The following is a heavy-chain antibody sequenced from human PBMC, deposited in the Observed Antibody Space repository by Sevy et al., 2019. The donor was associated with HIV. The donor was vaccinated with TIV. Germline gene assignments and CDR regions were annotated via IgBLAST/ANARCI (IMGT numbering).Heavy chain of an antibody. CDR3: ARGGRITRIVVGGGGFDI. V-gene: IGHV3-30-3*01. Sequence: GGSLRLSCAASGFTFSSYAMHWVRQAPGKGLEWVAVISYDGSNKYYADSVKGRFTISRDNSKNTLYLQMNSLRAEDTAVYYCARGGRITRIVVGGGGFDICGQGTMVTVSS. D-gene: IGHD3-22*01. J-gene: IGHJ3*02. CDR2: ISYDGSNK. CDR1: GFTFSSYA.